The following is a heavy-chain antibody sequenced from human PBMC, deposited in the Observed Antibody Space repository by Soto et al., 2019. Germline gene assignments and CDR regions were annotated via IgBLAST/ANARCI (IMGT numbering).Heavy chain of an antibody. D-gene: IGHD2-2*01. V-gene: IGHV4-34*01. J-gene: IGHJ5*02. CDR2: INHSGST. CDR1: GGSFSGYY. Sequence: SETLSLTCAVYGGSFSGYYWSWIRQPPGKGLEWIGEINHSGSTNYNPSIKSRVTISVDTSKNQFSMKLSSVTAADTAVYYCASFKHPIVVVPAATRTGWFDPWGQGTLVTVSS. CDR3: ASFKHPIVVVPAATRTGWFDP.